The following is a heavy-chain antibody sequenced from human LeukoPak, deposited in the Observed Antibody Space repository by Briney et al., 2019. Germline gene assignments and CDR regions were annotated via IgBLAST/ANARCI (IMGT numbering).Heavy chain of an antibody. CDR1: GFTFSSYA. V-gene: IGHV3-23*01. CDR3: AKGIVVVVAATPEYFQY. Sequence: PGGSLRLSCAASGFTFSSYAMSWVRQAPGKGLEWVSAISGSGGSTYYADSVKGRFTISRDNSKNTLYLQMNSLRAEDTAVYYCAKGIVVVVAATPEYFQYWGQGTLVTVSS. CDR2: ISGSGGST. J-gene: IGHJ1*01. D-gene: IGHD2-15*01.